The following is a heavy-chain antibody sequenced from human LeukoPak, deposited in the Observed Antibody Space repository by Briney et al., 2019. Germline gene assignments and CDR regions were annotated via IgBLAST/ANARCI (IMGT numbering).Heavy chain of an antibody. D-gene: IGHD3-9*01. J-gene: IGHJ4*02. CDR1: GGSISSGSYY. CDR2: IYSCGST. V-gene: IGHV4-61*02. CDR3: ARDGWNYDILTGYKYYFDY. Sequence: TLSLTCTVSGGSISSGSYYWSWIGQPAGKGLEWIGRIYSCGSTNYNPSVKGRVTISVDTSKDQFSQKLSSVTAADTTVYYCARDGWNYDILTGYKYYFDYWGQGTLVTVSS.